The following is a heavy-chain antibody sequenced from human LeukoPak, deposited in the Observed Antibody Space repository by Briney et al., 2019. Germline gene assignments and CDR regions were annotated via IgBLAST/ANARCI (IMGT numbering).Heavy chain of an antibody. J-gene: IGHJ5*02. CDR1: GGSISSYY. CDR3: ARSRNWFDP. CDR2: IYYSGST. Sequence: SSETLSLTCTVSGGSISSYYWSWIRQPPGKGLEWIGYIYYSGSTNYNPSLKSRVTISVDTFKNQFSLKLSSVTAADTAVYYCARSRNWFDPWGQGTLVTVSS. V-gene: IGHV4-59*08.